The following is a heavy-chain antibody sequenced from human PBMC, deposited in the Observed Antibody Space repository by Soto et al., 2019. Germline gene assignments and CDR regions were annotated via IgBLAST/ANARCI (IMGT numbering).Heavy chain of an antibody. D-gene: IGHD4-17*01. J-gene: IGHJ6*02. CDR1: GGSFSGYY. CDR2: INHSGRT. CDR3: ASLPPVKARYYYFGMDV. Sequence: QVQLQQWGAGLLKPSETLSLTCAVYGGSFSGYYWSWIRQPPGKGLEWIGEINHSGRTTYNPSLKSRVTISVDPSKNQFSLKLSSVTAADTAGYYCASLPPVKARYYYFGMDVWGQGTTVTVSS. V-gene: IGHV4-34*01.